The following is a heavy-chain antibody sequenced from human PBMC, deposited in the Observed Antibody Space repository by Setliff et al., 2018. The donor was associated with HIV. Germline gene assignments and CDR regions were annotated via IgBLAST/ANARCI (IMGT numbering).Heavy chain of an antibody. CDR2: IYPGDSDT. J-gene: IGHJ4*02. D-gene: IGHD2-15*01. CDR1: GYSFTNYW. Sequence: GESLKISCTGSGYSFTNYWIGWVRQLPGKGLEWMGIIYPGDSDTRYSPSFQGQVTISADKPTNTAYLQWSSLKASDSAMYYCATIYYGGSPYWGQGTLVTVSS. CDR3: ATIYYGGSPY. V-gene: IGHV5-51*04.